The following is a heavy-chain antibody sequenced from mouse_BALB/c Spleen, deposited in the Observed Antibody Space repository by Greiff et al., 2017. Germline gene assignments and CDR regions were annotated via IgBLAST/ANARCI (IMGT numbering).Heavy chain of an antibody. J-gene: IGHJ4*01. V-gene: IGHV5-4*02. CDR3: ARESRYAMDY. Sequence: EVKLVESGGGLVKPGGSLKLSCAASGFTFSDYYMYWVRQTPEKRLEWVATISDGGSYTYYPDSVKGRFTISRDNAKNNLYLQMSSLKSEDTAMYYCARESRYAMDYWGQGTSVTVSS. CDR2: ISDGGSYT. CDR1: GFTFSDYY.